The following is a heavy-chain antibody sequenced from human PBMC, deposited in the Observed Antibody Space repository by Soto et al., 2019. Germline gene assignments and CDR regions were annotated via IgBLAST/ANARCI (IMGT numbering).Heavy chain of an antibody. D-gene: IGHD3-16*02. CDR1: GYTCTSYG. CDR2: ISAYNGNT. Sequence: ASVKVSCKASGYTCTSYGISWVRQVPGQKLEWMGWISAYNGNTNYAQQLQGRVTMTTDTSTSTAYMELRSLRTDDTAVYYCGRVSYYLYYGMDVWDQGTTVLASS. J-gene: IGHJ6*02. CDR3: GRVSYYLYYGMDV. V-gene: IGHV1-18*01.